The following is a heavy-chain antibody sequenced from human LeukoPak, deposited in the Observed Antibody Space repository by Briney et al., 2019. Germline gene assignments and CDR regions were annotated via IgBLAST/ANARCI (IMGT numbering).Heavy chain of an antibody. J-gene: IGHJ4*02. D-gene: IGHD6-13*01. V-gene: IGHV3-23*01. CDR1: GFTLNSYA. CDR2: IRSSGGST. CDR3: AKAIAVAEGYFDY. Sequence: GGSLRLSCAASGFTLNSYAMSWVRQAPGKGLEWVSTIRSSGGSTYYADFVKGRFTISRDNSKNTLYLQMNSLRAEDTAVYYCAKAIAVAEGYFDYWGQGTLVTVSS.